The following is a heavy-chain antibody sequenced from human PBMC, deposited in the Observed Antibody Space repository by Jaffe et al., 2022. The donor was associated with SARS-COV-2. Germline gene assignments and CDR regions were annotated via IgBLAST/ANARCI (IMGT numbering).Heavy chain of an antibody. Sequence: QVQLVESGGGVVQPGRSLRLSCAASGFTFSSYAMHWVRQAPGKGLEWVAVISYDGSNKYYADSVKGRFTISRDNSKNTLYLQMNSLRAEDTAVYYCARDQGSSGLDYWGQGTLVTVSS. CDR2: ISYDGSNK. D-gene: IGHD6-19*01. CDR3: ARDQGSSGLDY. CDR1: GFTFSSYA. J-gene: IGHJ4*02. V-gene: IGHV3-30-3*01.